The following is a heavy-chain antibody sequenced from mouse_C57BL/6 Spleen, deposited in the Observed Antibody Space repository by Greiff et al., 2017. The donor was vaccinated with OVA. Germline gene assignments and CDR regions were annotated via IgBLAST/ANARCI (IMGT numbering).Heavy chain of an antibody. Sequence: EVKLVESGPELVKPGASVKIPCKASGYTFTDYNMDWVKQSHGKSLEWIGDINPNNGGTIYNQKFKGKATLTVDKSSSTAYMELRSLTSEDTAVYYCARYGVVFDYWGQGTTLTVSS. CDR2: INPNNGGT. J-gene: IGHJ2*01. V-gene: IGHV1-18*01. CDR1: GYTFTDYN. CDR3: ARYGVVFDY. D-gene: IGHD1-1*02.